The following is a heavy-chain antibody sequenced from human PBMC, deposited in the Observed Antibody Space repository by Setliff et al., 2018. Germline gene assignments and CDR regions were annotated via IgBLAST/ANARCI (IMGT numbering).Heavy chain of an antibody. CDR1: GFTFSSHW. J-gene: IGHJ4*02. V-gene: IGHV3-74*03. CDR2: INTDGSSR. Sequence: GGSLRLSCAVSGFTFSSHWMHWVRQAPGKGLVWVSRINTDGSSRTYADSVKGRLTISRGNSKNTLYLQMNSLRPEGTAVYYCARTCSGSGCYAGLESWGQGTPVTVSS. CDR3: ARTCSGSGCYAGLES. D-gene: IGHD2-15*01.